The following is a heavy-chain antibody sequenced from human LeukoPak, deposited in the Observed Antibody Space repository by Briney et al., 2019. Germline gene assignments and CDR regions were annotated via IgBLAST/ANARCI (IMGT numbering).Heavy chain of an antibody. CDR3: ARVEYGDYGSFDY. CDR2: ISSSSSTI. CDR1: GFTFSSYS. V-gene: IGHV3-48*02. Sequence: GGSLRLSCAASGFTFSSYSMNWVRQAPGKGLEWVSYISSSSSTINYADSVKGRFTISRDNAKNSLYLQMNSLRDEDTAVYYCARVEYGDYGSFDYWGQGTLVTVSS. J-gene: IGHJ4*02. D-gene: IGHD4-17*01.